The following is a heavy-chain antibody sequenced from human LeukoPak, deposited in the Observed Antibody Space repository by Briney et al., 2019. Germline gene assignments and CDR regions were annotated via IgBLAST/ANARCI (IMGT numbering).Heavy chain of an antibody. Sequence: PSEALSLTCTVSGGSISSSSYYWDWIRQPPGKGLEWIGTIYYGGSTYYNPSLKSRVTISVDTSKNQFSLKLSSVTAADTAVYFCARQDTAGDFDYWGQGTLVTVSS. V-gene: IGHV4-39*01. CDR2: IYYGGST. CDR1: GGSISSSSYY. CDR3: ARQDTAGDFDY. D-gene: IGHD5-18*01. J-gene: IGHJ4*02.